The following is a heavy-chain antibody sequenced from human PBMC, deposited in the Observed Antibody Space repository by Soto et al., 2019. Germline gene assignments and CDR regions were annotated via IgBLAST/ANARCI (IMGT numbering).Heavy chain of an antibody. V-gene: IGHV4-59*01. D-gene: IGHD4-17*01. J-gene: IGHJ6*03. CDR1: GGSISSYY. Sequence: PSETLSLTCTVSGGSISSYYWSWIRQLPGKGLEWIGYIYYSGSTNYNPSLKSRVTISVDTSKNQFSLKLSSVTAADTAVYYCARDRGDYGRYYYYYMDVWGKGTTVTVS. CDR3: ARDRGDYGRYYYYYMDV. CDR2: IYYSGST.